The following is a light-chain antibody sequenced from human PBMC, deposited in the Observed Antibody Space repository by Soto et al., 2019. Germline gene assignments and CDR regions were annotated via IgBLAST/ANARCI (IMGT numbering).Light chain of an antibody. V-gene: IGKV1-39*01. Sequence: DLQLTQSPSSLSASVGDRVTITCRASQSISNYLNWYQQDPGKAPKILIYAASSLQSGVPSRFSGSGSGTDFTLTISSLQPEDFATYYCQQSYSTPYTFGLGTNLEIK. CDR1: QSISNY. J-gene: IGKJ2*01. CDR2: AAS. CDR3: QQSYSTPYT.